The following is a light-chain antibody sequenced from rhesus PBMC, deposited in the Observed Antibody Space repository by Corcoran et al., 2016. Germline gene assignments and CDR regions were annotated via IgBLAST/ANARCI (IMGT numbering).Light chain of an antibody. CDR3: LQSKTSPWA. CDR1: ESVTVIGINF. Sequence: DIMLTQSPASLAVSPGQRATITCIVNESVTVIGINFIHWFQQRPGQPPKLLITTAFNLDTGVPARFSGGGSGTVFSLTIYPVETDGAAQFYCLQSKTSPWAFGPGTKVEIK. V-gene: IGKV7-13*01. J-gene: IGKJ1*01. CDR2: TAF.